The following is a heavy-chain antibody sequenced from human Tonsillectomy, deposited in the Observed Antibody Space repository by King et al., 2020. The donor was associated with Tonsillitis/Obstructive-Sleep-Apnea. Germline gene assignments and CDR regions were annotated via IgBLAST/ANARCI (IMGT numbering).Heavy chain of an antibody. J-gene: IGHJ4*02. CDR3: ARDGSGWYKGFDY. V-gene: IGHV3-53*01. CDR1: GFTVSSNY. D-gene: IGHD6-19*01. Sequence: VQLVESGGGLIQPGGSLRLSCAASGFTVSSNYMSWVRQAPGKGLEWVSVIYSGGSTYYADSVKGRFTISRDNSKNTLYLQMNSLRAEDTAVYYCARDGSGWYKGFDYWGQGTLVTVSS. CDR2: IYSGGST.